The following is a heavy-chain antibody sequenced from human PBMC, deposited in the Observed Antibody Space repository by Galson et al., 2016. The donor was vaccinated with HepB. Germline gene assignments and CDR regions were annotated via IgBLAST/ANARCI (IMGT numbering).Heavy chain of an antibody. Sequence: SETLSLTCAVSGGSINSTNWWSWVRQSPEKGLEWIGEIYHTGSTNYNPSLQSRVIISVDTSKNEFSLRPRSVTAADTAVCYCARQQVGNNWFDPWGQGPLVTVSS. CDR3: ARQQVGNNWFDP. CDR1: GGSINSTNW. CDR2: IYHTGST. D-gene: IGHD3-10*01. J-gene: IGHJ5*02. V-gene: IGHV4-4*02.